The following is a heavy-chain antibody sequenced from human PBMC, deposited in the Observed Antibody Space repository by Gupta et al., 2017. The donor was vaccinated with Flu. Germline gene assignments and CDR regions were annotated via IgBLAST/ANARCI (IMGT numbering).Heavy chain of an antibody. CDR2: IIPIVGTA. CDR3: ARGIKYDSSGYYPPEYYYYGMDV. V-gene: IGHV1-69*01. CDR1: GGTFSSYA. D-gene: IGHD3-22*01. J-gene: IGHJ6*02. Sequence: QVQLVQSGAEVKKPGSSVKVSCKASGGTFSSYAISWVRQAPGQGLEWMGGIIPIVGTANYAQKFQGRVTITADESTSTAYMELSSLRSEDTAVYYCARGIKYDSSGYYPPEYYYYGMDVWGQGTTVTVSS.